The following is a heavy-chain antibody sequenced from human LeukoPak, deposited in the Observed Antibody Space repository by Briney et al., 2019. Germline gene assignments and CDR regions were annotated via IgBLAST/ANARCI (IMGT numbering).Heavy chain of an antibody. CDR1: GGSISSYY. Sequence: SETLSLTCTVSGGSISSYYWSWIRQPPGKGLEWIGYIYYSGSTNYNPSLKGRVTISVDTSKNQFSLKLSSVTAADTAVYYCARGGSGWYVDFDYWGQGTLVTVSS. V-gene: IGHV4-59*01. CDR3: ARGGSGWYVDFDY. CDR2: IYYSGST. D-gene: IGHD6-19*01. J-gene: IGHJ4*02.